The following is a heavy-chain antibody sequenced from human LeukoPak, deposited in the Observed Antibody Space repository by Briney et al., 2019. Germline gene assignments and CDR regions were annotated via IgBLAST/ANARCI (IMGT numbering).Heavy chain of an antibody. CDR2: IYPGDSDT. D-gene: IGHD2-2*01. J-gene: IGHJ6*03. Sequence: GESLKISCKGSGDSFTSYWMGWVSQMPGKGLEWKGIIYPGDSDTRYSPSFQGQVTISADKSISTAYLQWSSLKASDTAMYYCARHREGDLSCSSTSCYRDYYYYMDVWGKGTTVTVSS. CDR1: GDSFTSYW. V-gene: IGHV5-51*01. CDR3: ARHREGDLSCSSTSCYRDYYYYMDV.